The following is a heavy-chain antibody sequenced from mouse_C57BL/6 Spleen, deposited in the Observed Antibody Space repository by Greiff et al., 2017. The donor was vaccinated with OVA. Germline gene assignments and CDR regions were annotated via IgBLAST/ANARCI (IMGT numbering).Heavy chain of an antibody. V-gene: IGHV5-4*01. Sequence: EVQLQESGGGLVKPGGSLKLSCAASGFTFSSYAMSWVRQTPEKRLEWVATISDGGSYTYYPDNVKGRFTISRDNAKNNLYLQMSHLKSEDTAMYYCARDEGSNYAWYVDVWGTGTTVTVSS. CDR1: GFTFSSYA. CDR3: ARDEGSNYAWYVDV. CDR2: ISDGGSYT. J-gene: IGHJ1*03. D-gene: IGHD2-5*01.